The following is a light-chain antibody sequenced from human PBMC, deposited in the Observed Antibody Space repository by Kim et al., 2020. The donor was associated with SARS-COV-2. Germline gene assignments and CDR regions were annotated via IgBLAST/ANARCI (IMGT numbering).Light chain of an antibody. J-gene: IGKJ2*01. CDR1: QTIGTW. V-gene: IGKV1-5*03. CDR2: GAT. Sequence: DIQMTQSPSTLSVSVGDRVTISCRASQTIGTWLAWYQQKPGKAPKALIYGATSLESGVPSRFSGSGSGTEFTLTITSLQPDDFATYYCHQYKSPMYTFGQGTKLEI. CDR3: HQYKSPMYT.